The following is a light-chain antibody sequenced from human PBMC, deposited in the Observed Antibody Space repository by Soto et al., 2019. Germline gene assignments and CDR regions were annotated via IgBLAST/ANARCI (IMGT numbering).Light chain of an antibody. Sequence: QSVLTQPASVSGSPGQSIAISCTGVRTDVDGYDYVSWYQQHPGQAPQLIIYDVYNRPSGVSHRFSGSKSGDTASLTISGLQAEDEADYYCSSYTSSSTDVFGTGTKVTVL. V-gene: IGLV2-14*03. CDR1: RTDVDGYDY. J-gene: IGLJ1*01. CDR2: DVY. CDR3: SSYTSSSTDV.